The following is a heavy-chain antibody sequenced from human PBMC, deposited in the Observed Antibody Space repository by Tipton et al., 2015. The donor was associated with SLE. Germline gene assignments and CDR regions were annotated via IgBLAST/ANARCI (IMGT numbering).Heavy chain of an antibody. CDR1: GDSFNNNVYY. CDR3: ARDTGGDYFDYYGMDV. V-gene: IGHV4-31*03. Sequence: TLSLTCTVSGDSFNNNVYYWSWVRQHPGTGLEWIGFIYYSGRTYYNPSLKSRVSMSVDTSKNQFSLKLRSVTAADTAVYYCARDTGGDYFDYYGMDVWGQGTTVIVSS. J-gene: IGHJ6*02. CDR2: IYYSGRT. D-gene: IGHD3-10*01.